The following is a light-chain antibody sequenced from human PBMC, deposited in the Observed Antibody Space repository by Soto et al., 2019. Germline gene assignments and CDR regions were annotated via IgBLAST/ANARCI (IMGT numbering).Light chain of an antibody. CDR3: QQYGTSAGT. Sequence: EIVLTQSPGTLSLSPGERSTLSCRASQSVSSSHLAWYQQNHGQAHRXXIYGATSRATGIPDRFSGSGSGTDGTITISRLEPEDFEVYYCQQYGTSAGTFGQGTKVDIK. CDR2: GAT. CDR1: QSVSSSH. J-gene: IGKJ1*01. V-gene: IGKV3-20*01.